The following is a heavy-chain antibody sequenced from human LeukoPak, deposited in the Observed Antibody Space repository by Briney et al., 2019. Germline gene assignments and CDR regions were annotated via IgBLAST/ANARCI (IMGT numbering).Heavy chain of an antibody. V-gene: IGHV3-48*04. J-gene: IGHJ3*02. D-gene: IGHD2-2*01. CDR3: AKVLSNIVVVPAARAFDI. CDR1: GFTFSTYS. Sequence: GGSLRLSCAASGFTFSTYSMNWVRQTPGKGLEWVSYISSSSSTILYADSVKGRLTISRDNAKNSLYLQMNSLRAEDTAVYYCAKVLSNIVVVPAARAFDIWGQGTMVTVSS. CDR2: ISSSSSTI.